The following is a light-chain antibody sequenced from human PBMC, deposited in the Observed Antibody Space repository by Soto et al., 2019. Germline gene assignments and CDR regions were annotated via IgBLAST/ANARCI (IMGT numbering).Light chain of an antibody. CDR2: DVS. V-gene: IGLV2-11*01. CDR3: CSYAGGYAYV. CDR1: SSDVGGYHY. J-gene: IGLJ1*01. Sequence: QSVLTQPRSVSGSPGQSVAISCTGTSSDVGGYHYVSRYQQHPGKPPKHMIYDVSKRPSGVPDRFSGSKSANTASLTISGLEAEDEADYYFCSYAGGYAYVFGTGTKLTVL.